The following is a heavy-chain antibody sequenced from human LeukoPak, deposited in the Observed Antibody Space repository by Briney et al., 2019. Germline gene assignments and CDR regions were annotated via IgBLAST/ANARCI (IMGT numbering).Heavy chain of an antibody. V-gene: IGHV3-48*03. D-gene: IGHD2-2*01. J-gene: IGHJ6*02. Sequence: GGSLRLSCAASGFTFSRYEMNWVRQAPGKGLEWVSYISSSGSTIYYADSVKGRFTISRDNAKNSLYLQMNSLRAEDTAVYYCARVVVVPAATYYYYYGMDVWGQGTTVTVSS. CDR2: ISSSGSTI. CDR1: GFTFSRYE. CDR3: ARVVVVPAATYYYYYGMDV.